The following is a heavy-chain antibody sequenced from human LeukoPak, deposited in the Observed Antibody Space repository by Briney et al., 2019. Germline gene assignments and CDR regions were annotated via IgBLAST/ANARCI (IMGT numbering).Heavy chain of an antibody. Sequence: PGGSLRLSCAASGFTFSSYGMHWVRQAPGKGLEWVAVISYDGSDKYYADSVKGRFTTSRDNSKNTLYLQMNSLRAEDTAVYYCARDLSRAGWADAFDIWGQGTMVTVSS. J-gene: IGHJ3*02. CDR3: ARDLSRAGWADAFDI. D-gene: IGHD1-14*01. CDR1: GFTFSSYG. CDR2: ISYDGSDK. V-gene: IGHV3-30*03.